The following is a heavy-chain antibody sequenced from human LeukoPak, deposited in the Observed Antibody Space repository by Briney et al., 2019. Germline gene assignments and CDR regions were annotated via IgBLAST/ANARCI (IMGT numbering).Heavy chain of an antibody. CDR3: ARDAVGATTAYYFDY. V-gene: IGHV3-30-3*01. Sequence: HPGGSLRLSCAASGFTFSSYAMHWVRQAPGKGLEWVAVISYDGSNKYYADSVKDRFTISRDNSKNTLYLQMNSLRAEDTAVYYCARDAVGATTAYYFDYWGQGTLVTVSS. D-gene: IGHD1-26*01. J-gene: IGHJ4*02. CDR2: ISYDGSNK. CDR1: GFTFSSYA.